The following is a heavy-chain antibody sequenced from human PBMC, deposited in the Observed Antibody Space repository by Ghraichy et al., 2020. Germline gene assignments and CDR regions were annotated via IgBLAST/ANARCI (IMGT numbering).Heavy chain of an antibody. CDR3: AKSAGGYCTGGSCFKFDY. CDR1: GFTFSNYA. D-gene: IGHD2-15*01. J-gene: IGHJ4*02. CDR2: ISGNGGTT. Sequence: GGSLRLSCEASGFTFSNYAMTWVRQAPGKGLEWVSGISGNGGTTYYADSVKGRFTISRDNSKNTLYLQMNSLRAEDTAVYYCAKSAGGYCTGGSCFKFDYWGQGTLVTVSS. V-gene: IGHV3-23*01.